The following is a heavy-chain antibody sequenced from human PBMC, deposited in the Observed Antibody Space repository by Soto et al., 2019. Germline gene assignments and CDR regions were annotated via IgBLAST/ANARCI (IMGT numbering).Heavy chain of an antibody. V-gene: IGHV3-49*03. Sequence: QPGGSLRLSCTASGFTFGDYAMSWFRQAPGKGLEWVGFIRSKAYGGTTEYAASVKGRFTISRDDSKSIAYLQMNSLKTEDTAVYYCTRDRVMITFGGVPSRSYWGQGTLVTVSS. CDR3: TRDRVMITFGGVPSRSY. D-gene: IGHD3-16*01. CDR1: GFTFGDYA. CDR2: IRSKAYGGTT. J-gene: IGHJ4*02.